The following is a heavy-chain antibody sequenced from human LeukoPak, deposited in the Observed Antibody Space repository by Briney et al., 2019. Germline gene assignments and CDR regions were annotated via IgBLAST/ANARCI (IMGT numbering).Heavy chain of an antibody. CDR3: AKGTGDMGYYFDR. V-gene: IGHV3-53*01. CDR1: GFIVSGSY. CDR2: IRVNDET. Sequence: GGSLRLSCAASGFIVSGSYMNWVRQAPGKGLEWVSGIRVNDETYYADSVKGRFTISRDNSENTLYLQMGGLRAEDTAVYYCAKGTGDMGYYFDRWGQGTLVTVSS. J-gene: IGHJ4*02. D-gene: IGHD7-27*01.